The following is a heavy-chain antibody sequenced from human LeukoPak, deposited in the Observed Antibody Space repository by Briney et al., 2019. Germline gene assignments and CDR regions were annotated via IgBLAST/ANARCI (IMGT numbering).Heavy chain of an antibody. CDR2: ISGSGA. CDR3: AKSGYNRFDY. V-gene: IGHV3-23*01. D-gene: IGHD5-24*01. J-gene: IGHJ4*02. Sequence: QPGGSLRLSCAASGFTFSSSAMSWVRQAPGKGLEWVSTISGSGAYYADSVKGRFTISRDNSKNTLYLQMNSLRAEDTAIYYCAKSGYNRFDYWGQGTLVTVSS. CDR1: GFTFSSSA.